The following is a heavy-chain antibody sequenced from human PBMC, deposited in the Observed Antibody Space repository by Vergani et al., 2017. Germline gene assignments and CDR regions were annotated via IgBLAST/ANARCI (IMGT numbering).Heavy chain of an antibody. CDR2: IYHSGSN. D-gene: IGHD2-2*01. Sequence: QVQLQESGPGLVKPSGTLSLTCAVSGGSISSSNWWSWVSQPPGKGLEWMCEIYHSGSNNYNPSLKSRVTISVDKSKNQFSLKLSSVAAADTAVYYCARDGVYCSSTSCEYWYFDLWGRGTLVTVSS. CDR3: ARDGVYCSSTSCEYWYFDL. CDR1: GGSISSSNW. V-gene: IGHV4-4*02. J-gene: IGHJ2*01.